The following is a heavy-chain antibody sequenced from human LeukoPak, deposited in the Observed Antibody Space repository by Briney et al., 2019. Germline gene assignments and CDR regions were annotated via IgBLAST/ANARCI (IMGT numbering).Heavy chain of an antibody. D-gene: IGHD3-3*01. CDR2: ISSSSSYI. V-gene: IGHV3-21*01. Sequence: GGSLRLSCAASGFTFSSYSMNWVRQAPGKGLEWVSSISSSSSYIYYADSVKGRFTISRDNAKNSLYLQMNSLRAEDTAVYYCARDDDFWSGYPYYFDYWGQGTLVTVSS. CDR1: GFTFSSYS. J-gene: IGHJ4*02. CDR3: ARDDDFWSGYPYYFDY.